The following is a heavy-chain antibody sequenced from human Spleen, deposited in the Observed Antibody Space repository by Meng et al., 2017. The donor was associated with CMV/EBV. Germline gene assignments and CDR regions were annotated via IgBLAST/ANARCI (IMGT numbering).Heavy chain of an antibody. CDR1: GFTFSSYG. Sequence: GESLKISCAASGFTFSSYGMHWVRQAPGKGLEWVAVIWYDGSNKYYADSVKGRFTISRDNAKNSLHLQMNSLRAEDTALYYCAKDMNFWGGQGAFDIWGQGTMVTVSS. D-gene: IGHD3-3*01. J-gene: IGHJ3*02. CDR3: AKDMNFWGGQGAFDI. V-gene: IGHV3-33*03. CDR2: IWYDGSNK.